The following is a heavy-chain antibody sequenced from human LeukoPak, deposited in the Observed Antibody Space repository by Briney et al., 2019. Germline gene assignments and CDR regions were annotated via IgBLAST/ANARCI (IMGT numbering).Heavy chain of an antibody. J-gene: IGHJ4*02. CDR2: INHSGST. V-gene: IGHV4-34*01. CDR3: ARGHYDSSGYLTYYFDY. D-gene: IGHD3-22*01. Sequence: PSETLSLTCAVYGGSFSGYYWSWIRQPPGKGLEWIGEINHSGSTNYNPSLKSRVTISVDTSKNQFSLKLSSVTAADTAVYYCARGHYDSSGYLTYYFDYWGQGTLVTVSS. CDR1: GGSFSGYY.